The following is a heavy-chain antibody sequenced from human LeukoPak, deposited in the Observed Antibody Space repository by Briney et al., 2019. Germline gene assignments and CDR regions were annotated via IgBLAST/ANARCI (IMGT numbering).Heavy chain of an antibody. CDR1: GVTFSSYA. Sequence: PGGSLRLSCAASGVTFSSYAMSWVRQAPGKGLEWVSAISGSGGSTYYADSVKGRFTISRDNSKNTLYLQMNSLRAEDTAVYYCAPLGGSSGWRFDYWGQGTLVTVSS. V-gene: IGHV3-23*01. J-gene: IGHJ4*02. D-gene: IGHD6-19*01. CDR3: APLGGSSGWRFDY. CDR2: ISGSGGST.